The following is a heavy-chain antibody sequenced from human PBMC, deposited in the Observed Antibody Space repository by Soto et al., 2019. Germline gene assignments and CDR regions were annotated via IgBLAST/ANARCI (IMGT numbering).Heavy chain of an antibody. J-gene: IGHJ5*02. D-gene: IGHD6-13*01. V-gene: IGHV1-69*13. CDR2: IIPIFGTA. CDR3: ARDPSIASAGTGFEP. CDR1: GGTFSSYA. Sequence: ASVKGSCKASGGTFSSYAISWVRQAPGQGLEWMGGIIPIFGTANYAQKFQGRVTITADESTSTAYMELSSLRSEDTAVYYCARDPSIASAGTGFEPWGQGTLVTVSS.